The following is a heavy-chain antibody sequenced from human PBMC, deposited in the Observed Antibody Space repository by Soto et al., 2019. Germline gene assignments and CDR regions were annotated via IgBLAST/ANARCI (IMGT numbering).Heavy chain of an antibody. V-gene: IGHV3-30*03. CDR2: ISYDGSIE. CDR3: GRDWVWFGAHPIDN. Sequence: HPGGSLRLSCAASGFTFSNYGMHWVRQAPGKGLDWVAVISYDGSIEYYSESVKGRFTMSRGNSENTVYLQMNSLRTEDTAVYFCGRDWVWFGAHPIDNWGQGTLVTVSS. J-gene: IGHJ4*02. D-gene: IGHD3-10*01. CDR1: GFTFSNYG.